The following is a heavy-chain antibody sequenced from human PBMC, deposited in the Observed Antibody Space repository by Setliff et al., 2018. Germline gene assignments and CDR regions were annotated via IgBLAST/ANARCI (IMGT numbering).Heavy chain of an antibody. CDR2: IISNSLTI. V-gene: IGHV3-48*01. J-gene: IGHJ4*02. D-gene: IGHD2-15*01. Sequence: PGGSLRLSCAASGFPFRIYSMHWVRQAPGKGLEWVSSIISNSLTIHYADSARGRFTISRDNARNSLYLQMSNLRAEDTAVYYCARTCSGSGCYAGLESWGQGTLVTVS. CDR3: ARTCSGSGCYAGLES. CDR1: GFPFRIYS.